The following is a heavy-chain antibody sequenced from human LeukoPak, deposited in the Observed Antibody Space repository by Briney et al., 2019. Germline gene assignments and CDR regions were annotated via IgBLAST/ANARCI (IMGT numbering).Heavy chain of an antibody. CDR2: ISSSGSTI. Sequence: GGSLRLSCAASGFTLSDYYMSWIRQAPGKGLEWVSYISSSGSTIYYADSVKGRFTISRDNAKNSLYLQRNSLRAEDTAVYYCARDRKMVRGREDAFDIWGQGTMVTVSS. CDR3: ARDRKMVRGREDAFDI. D-gene: IGHD3-10*01. V-gene: IGHV3-11*04. CDR1: GFTLSDYY. J-gene: IGHJ3*02.